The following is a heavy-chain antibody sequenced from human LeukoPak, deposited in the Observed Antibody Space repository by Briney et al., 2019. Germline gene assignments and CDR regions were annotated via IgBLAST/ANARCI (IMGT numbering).Heavy chain of an antibody. CDR1: GFTFSSYA. J-gene: IGHJ4*02. Sequence: GGSLRLSCAASGFTFSSYAMSWVRQAPGKGLEWVSAISGSGGSTYYADSVKGRFTISRDNSKNTPYLQMNSLRAEDTAVYYCAKASGYDSSGYYYSPFDYWGQGTLVTVSS. D-gene: IGHD3-22*01. CDR3: AKASGYDSSGYYYSPFDY. V-gene: IGHV3-23*01. CDR2: ISGSGGST.